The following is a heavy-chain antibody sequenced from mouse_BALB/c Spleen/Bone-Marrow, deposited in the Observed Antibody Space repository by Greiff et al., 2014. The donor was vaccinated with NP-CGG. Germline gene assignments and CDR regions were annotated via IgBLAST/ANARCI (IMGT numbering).Heavy chain of an antibody. CDR1: WVLFTRYG. J-gene: IGHJ1*01. D-gene: IGHD2-4*01. V-gene: IGHV2-9*02. Sequence: QGPLKGSGPGPGAPSQSLSLTFTVPWVLFTRYGVHWGCPPPGKGLGGVGGNLAWGSPKYNLALIARLSINKDNSKSPVFLKMNSLQTDDTAMYYCARDPIYYDYDWYFDVWGAGTTVTVSS. CDR2: NLAWGSP. CDR3: ARDPIYYDYDWYFDV.